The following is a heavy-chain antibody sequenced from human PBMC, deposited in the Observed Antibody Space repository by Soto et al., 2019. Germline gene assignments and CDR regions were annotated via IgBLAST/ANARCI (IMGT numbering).Heavy chain of an antibody. Sequence: GASVKVSCKASGYTFTSYAMHWVRQAPGQRLEWMGWINAGNGNTKYSQKFQGRVTITRDTSASTAYMELSSLRSEDTAVYYCARDRCSGGSCYSGRGAFDICGQGTMVTVSS. D-gene: IGHD2-15*01. CDR2: INAGNGNT. J-gene: IGHJ3*02. V-gene: IGHV1-3*01. CDR1: GYTFTSYA. CDR3: ARDRCSGGSCYSGRGAFDI.